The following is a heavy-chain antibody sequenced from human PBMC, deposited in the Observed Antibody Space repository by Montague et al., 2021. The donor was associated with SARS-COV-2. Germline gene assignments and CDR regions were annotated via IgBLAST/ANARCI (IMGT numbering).Heavy chain of an antibody. Sequence: SETLSLTCAVYGGSFSGYYWSWIRQPPGKGLEWIGEINHSGSTNYNPSLKGRVTISVDTSKNQFSLKLNSVTAADTAVYYCARGRTVTTFYYYYGMDVWGQGTTVTVSS. D-gene: IGHD4-17*01. J-gene: IGHJ6*02. CDR3: ARGRTVTTFYYYYGMDV. CDR1: GGSFSGYY. CDR2: INHSGST. V-gene: IGHV4-34*01.